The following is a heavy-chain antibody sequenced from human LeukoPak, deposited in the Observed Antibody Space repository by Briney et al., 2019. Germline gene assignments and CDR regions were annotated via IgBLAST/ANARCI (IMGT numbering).Heavy chain of an antibody. CDR2: IYYSGST. V-gene: IGHV4-59*01. Sequence: SETLSLTCTVSGGSISSYYWSWIRQPPGKGLEWIGYIYYSGSTNYNPSLKSRVTISVDTSKNQFSLKLSSVTAADTAVYYCARRDYYDSSGWPPAFDIWGQGAMVTVSS. CDR3: ARRDYYDSSGWPPAFDI. D-gene: IGHD3-22*01. CDR1: GGSISSYY. J-gene: IGHJ3*02.